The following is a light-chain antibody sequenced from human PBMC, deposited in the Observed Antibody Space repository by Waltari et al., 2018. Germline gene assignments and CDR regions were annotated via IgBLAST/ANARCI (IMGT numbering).Light chain of an antibody. V-gene: IGKV3-20*01. J-gene: IGKJ4*01. CDR2: GAS. Sequence: EIVFTQSPGTLAWSPGERATLSCRASHSVSISYLAWYQQKPGQAPRLLIYGASSRATGIPDRFSGSGSGTDFTLTISRLEPEDFAVYYCQQYGSSPLTFGGGTKVEIK. CDR1: HSVSISY. CDR3: QQYGSSPLT.